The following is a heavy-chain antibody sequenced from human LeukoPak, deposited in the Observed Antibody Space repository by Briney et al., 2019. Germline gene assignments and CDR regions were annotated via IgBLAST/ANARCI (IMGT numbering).Heavy chain of an antibody. D-gene: IGHD3-22*01. Sequence: PGGSLRLSCAASGFTFSSYAMHWVRQAPGKGLEWVAVISYDGSNKYYADSVKGRFTISRDNSKNTLYLQMNSLRAEDTAVYYCARISGGYYYQAGDDAFDIRGQGTMVTVSS. J-gene: IGHJ3*02. CDR3: ARISGGYYYQAGDDAFDI. CDR2: ISYDGSNK. CDR1: GFTFSSYA. V-gene: IGHV3-30-3*01.